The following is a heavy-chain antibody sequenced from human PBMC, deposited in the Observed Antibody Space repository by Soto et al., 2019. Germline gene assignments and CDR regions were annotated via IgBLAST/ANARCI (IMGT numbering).Heavy chain of an antibody. CDR3: ATRKDYYDSSGYSW. J-gene: IGHJ4*02. V-gene: IGHV1-24*01. CDR1: GYTLTELS. D-gene: IGHD3-22*01. Sequence: ASVKVSCKVSGYTLTELSMHWVREAPGKGLEWMGGFDPEDGETIYAQKFQGRVTMTEDTSTDTAYMELSSLRSEDTAVYYCATRKDYYDSSGYSWWGQGTLVTVSS. CDR2: FDPEDGET.